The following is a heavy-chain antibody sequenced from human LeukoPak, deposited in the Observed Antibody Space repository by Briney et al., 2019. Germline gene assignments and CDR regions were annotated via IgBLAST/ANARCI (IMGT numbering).Heavy chain of an antibody. CDR3: AKLIAVGDYDY. CDR2: ISGSGGST. D-gene: IGHD3-10*01. V-gene: IGHV3-23*01. J-gene: IGHJ4*02. CDR1: GFTFSSYA. Sequence: AGGSPRLSCAASGFTFSSYAMSWVRQAPGKGLEWVSAISGSGGSTYYADSVKGRFTISRDNSKNTLYPQMNSLRAEDTAVYYCAKLIAVGDYDYWGQGTLVTVSS.